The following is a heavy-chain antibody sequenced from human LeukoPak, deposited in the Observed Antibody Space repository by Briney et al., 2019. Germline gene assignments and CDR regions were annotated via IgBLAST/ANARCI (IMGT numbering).Heavy chain of an antibody. D-gene: IGHD6-13*01. CDR1: GGSISSGGYY. Sequence: SETLSLTCTVSGGSISSGGYYWSWIRQPPGKGLEWIGYIYHSGSTYYNPSLKSRVTISVDTSKNQFSLKVSSVTAADTAVYYCARVRSSSSLSPWYFDLWGRGTLVTVSS. CDR3: ARVRSSSSLSPWYFDL. V-gene: IGHV4-30-2*01. J-gene: IGHJ2*01. CDR2: IYHSGST.